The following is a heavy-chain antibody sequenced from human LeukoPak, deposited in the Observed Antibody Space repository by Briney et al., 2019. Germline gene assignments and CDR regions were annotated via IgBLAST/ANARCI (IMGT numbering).Heavy chain of an antibody. V-gene: IGHV3-23*01. CDR3: AKDNYDSSGFLPDAFDI. CDR1: GFTFSSYA. J-gene: IGHJ3*02. CDR2: ISGSGGST. D-gene: IGHD3-22*01. Sequence: GGSLRLSCAASGFTFSSYAMSWVRQAPGKGLEWVSGISGSGGSTYYADSVKGRFTISRDNPKNTLYLQMNSLRAEDTAVYYCAKDNYDSSGFLPDAFDIWGQGTMVTVSS.